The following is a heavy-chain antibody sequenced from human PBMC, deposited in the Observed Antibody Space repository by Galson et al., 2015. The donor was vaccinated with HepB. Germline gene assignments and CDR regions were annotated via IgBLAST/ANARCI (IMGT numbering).Heavy chain of an antibody. CDR2: ISSSSSTI. CDR3: ASYFKSTVTTSSYYYYGMDV. CDR1: GFTFSSYS. J-gene: IGHJ6*02. V-gene: IGHV3-48*04. D-gene: IGHD4-11*01. Sequence: SLRLSCAASGFTFSSYSMNWVRQAPGKGLEWVSYISSSSSTIYYADSVKGRFTISRDNAKNSLYLQMNSLRAEDTAVYYCASYFKSTVTTSSYYYYGMDVWGQGTTVTVSS.